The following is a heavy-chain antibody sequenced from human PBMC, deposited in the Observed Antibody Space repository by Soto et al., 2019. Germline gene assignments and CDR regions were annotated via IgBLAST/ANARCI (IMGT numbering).Heavy chain of an antibody. CDR3: ARSSTHDILTGYPDY. CDR1: GGSISSYY. D-gene: IGHD3-9*01. V-gene: IGHV4-59*01. CDR2: IYYSGST. J-gene: IGHJ4*02. Sequence: PSETLSLTCTVSGGSISSYYWSWIRQPPGKGLEWIGYIYYSGSTNYNPSLKSRVTISVDTSKNQFSLKLSSVTAADTAVYYCARSSTHDILTGYPDYWGQGTLVTVSS.